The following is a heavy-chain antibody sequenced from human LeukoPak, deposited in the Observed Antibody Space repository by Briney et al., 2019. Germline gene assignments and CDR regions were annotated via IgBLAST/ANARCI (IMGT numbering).Heavy chain of an antibody. CDR1: RFTFSNYW. CDR3: ARDPRSGSYDLATPVY. Sequence: GGSLRLSCGASRFTFSNYWMSWVRQAPGKGLEWVANIKEDGSEKDYVDSVKGRFTISRDNAKNSLYLQMNSLRAEDTAVYYCARDPRSGSYDLATPVYWGQGTLVTVSS. CDR2: IKEDGSEK. D-gene: IGHD1-26*01. J-gene: IGHJ4*02. V-gene: IGHV3-7*01.